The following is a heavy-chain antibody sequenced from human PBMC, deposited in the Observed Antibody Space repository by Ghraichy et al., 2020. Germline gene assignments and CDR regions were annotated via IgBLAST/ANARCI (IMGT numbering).Heavy chain of an antibody. CDR1: GFIFSDCW. D-gene: IGHD3-16*01. CDR3: GIEGGGPVH. Sequence: GGSLRLSCAASGFIFSDCWMSWVRQTPRKELEWVANIRPDGTEKYYVDSLKGRFTISRDNAQNSLYLQMNSLRVEDTALYYCGIEGGGPVHWGQGALVTVSP. J-gene: IGHJ4*02. V-gene: IGHV3-7*03. CDR2: IRPDGTEK.